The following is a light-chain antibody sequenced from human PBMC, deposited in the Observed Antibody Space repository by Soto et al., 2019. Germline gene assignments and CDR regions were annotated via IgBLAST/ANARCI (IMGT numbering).Light chain of an antibody. Sequence: DIQLTQSPSLLSASVGDRVTITCRASQGISSYLAWYQQKPGKVPKLLIYAASTLQSGVPSRFSGSGSGTEFTLTISSLQPEDFATYYCQQLNSYPLTFGQGTRLEIK. J-gene: IGKJ5*01. V-gene: IGKV1-9*01. CDR1: QGISSY. CDR2: AAS. CDR3: QQLNSYPLT.